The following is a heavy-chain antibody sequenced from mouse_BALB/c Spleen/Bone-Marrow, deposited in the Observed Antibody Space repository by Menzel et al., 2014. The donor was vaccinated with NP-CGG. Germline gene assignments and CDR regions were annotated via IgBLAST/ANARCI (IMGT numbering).Heavy chain of an antibody. J-gene: IGHJ2*01. Sequence: EVMLVESGAEFVKPGASVKLSCTASGFNIKDTYMHWVKQRPEQGLEWIGRIDPANGNTKYDPKFQGKATITADTSSSTAYLQLSSLTSEDTAVYYCASYVYGYYFDYWGQGTTLTVPS. CDR2: IDPANGNT. CDR1: GFNIKDTY. D-gene: IGHD2-2*01. V-gene: IGHV14-3*02. CDR3: ASYVYGYYFDY.